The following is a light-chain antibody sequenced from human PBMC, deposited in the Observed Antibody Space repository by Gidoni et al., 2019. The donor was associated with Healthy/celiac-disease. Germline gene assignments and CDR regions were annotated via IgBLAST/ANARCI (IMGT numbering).Light chain of an antibody. CDR2: WAS. Sequence: DIVMPQSPDSLALSLGERATINCKSSQSVLYSSNNKNYLPWYQQKPGQPPKLLIYWASTRESGVPDRFSGSGSGTDFTLTISSLQAEDVAVYYCQQYYSTPPTFGQVTRLEIK. J-gene: IGKJ5*01. CDR1: QSVLYSSNNKNY. CDR3: QQYYSTPPT. V-gene: IGKV4-1*01.